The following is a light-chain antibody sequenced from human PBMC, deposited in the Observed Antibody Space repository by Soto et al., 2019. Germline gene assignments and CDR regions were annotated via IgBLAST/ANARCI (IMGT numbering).Light chain of an antibody. CDR3: ISSTDRQAYL. Sequence: QSVLTQPASVSGSPGQSITISCSGTSSDIGSYKHVAWYQQFPGKSPKLMIYPVSDRPSGASDRFSGSKSGITASLTISGLQPEDEADYYCISSTDRQAYLFGTGTKVTVL. V-gene: IGLV2-14*03. CDR2: PVS. J-gene: IGLJ1*01. CDR1: SSDIGSYKH.